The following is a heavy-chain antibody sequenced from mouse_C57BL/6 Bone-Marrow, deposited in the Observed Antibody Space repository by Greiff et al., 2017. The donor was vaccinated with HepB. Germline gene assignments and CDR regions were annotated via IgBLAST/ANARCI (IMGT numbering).Heavy chain of an antibody. Sequence: VQLQQSGPELVKPGASVKISCKASGYTFTDYYMNWVKQSHGKSLEWIGDINPNNGGTSYNQKFKGKATLTVDKSSSTAYMEIRSLTSEDSAVYYCARITTVVEDYWGQGTTLTVSS. CDR2: INPNNGGT. J-gene: IGHJ2*01. D-gene: IGHD1-1*01. CDR3: ARITTVVEDY. CDR1: GYTFTDYY. V-gene: IGHV1-26*01.